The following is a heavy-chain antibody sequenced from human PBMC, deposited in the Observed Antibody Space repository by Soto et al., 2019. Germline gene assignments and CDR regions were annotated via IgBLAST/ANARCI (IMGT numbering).Heavy chain of an antibody. J-gene: IGHJ4*02. CDR1: GGTFSIYA. CDR3: ARGYSSSWYGDY. V-gene: IGHV1-69*13. CDR2: IIPIFGTA. D-gene: IGHD6-13*01. Sequence: GASVKVSCKASGGTFSIYAISCVLQAPGQGLEWMGGIIPIFGTANYAQKFQGRVTITADESTSTAYMELSSLRSEDTAVYYCARGYSSSWYGDYWGQGTLVTVSS.